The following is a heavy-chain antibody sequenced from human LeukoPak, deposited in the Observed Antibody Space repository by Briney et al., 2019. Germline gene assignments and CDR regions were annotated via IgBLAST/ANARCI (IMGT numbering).Heavy chain of an antibody. CDR2: IKQDGSEK. CDR3: AREGITMVRGVIITQADAFDI. J-gene: IGHJ3*02. D-gene: IGHD3-10*01. CDR1: GFTFSSYW. V-gene: IGHV3-7*01. Sequence: GGSLRLSCAASGFTFSSYWMSWVRQAPGKGLEWVANIKQDGSEKDYVDSVKGRFTISRDSAKNSLYLQMNSLRAEDTAVYYCAREGITMVRGVIITQADAFDIWGQGTMVTVSS.